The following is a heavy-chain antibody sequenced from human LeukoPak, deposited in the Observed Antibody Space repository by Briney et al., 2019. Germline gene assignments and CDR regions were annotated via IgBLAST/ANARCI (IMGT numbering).Heavy chain of an antibody. CDR3: ARDDDYGDYGPIWYFDL. CDR1: GFTLSSFG. Sequence: GGSLRLSCAASGFTLSSFGMTWVRLASGKRLEWVSSITGAGGGTLYADSVKGRVTISRDNSKNTLYLQMNSLRAEDTAVYYCARDDDYGDYGPIWYFDLWGRGTLVTVSS. CDR2: ITGAGGGT. D-gene: IGHD4-17*01. J-gene: IGHJ2*01. V-gene: IGHV3-23*01.